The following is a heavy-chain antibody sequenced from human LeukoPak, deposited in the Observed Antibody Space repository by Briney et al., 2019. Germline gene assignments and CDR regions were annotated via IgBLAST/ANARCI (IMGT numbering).Heavy chain of an antibody. D-gene: IGHD2-21*02. Sequence: SETLSLTCAVYGGSFSGYYWSWIRQPPGKGLEWIGEINHSGSTNYNPSLKSRVTISVDTAKSQFSLRLSSVTAADTAVYYYARSKVPATGNWFDPWGQGTLVTVSS. CDR1: GGSFSGYY. J-gene: IGHJ5*02. CDR2: INHSGST. V-gene: IGHV4-34*01. CDR3: ARSKVPATGNWFDP.